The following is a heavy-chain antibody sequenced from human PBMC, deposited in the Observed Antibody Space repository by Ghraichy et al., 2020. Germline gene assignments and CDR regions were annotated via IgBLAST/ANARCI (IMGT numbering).Heavy chain of an antibody. D-gene: IGHD1-26*01. CDR1: GGTFSSYA. V-gene: IGHV1-69*13. Sequence: SVKVSCKASGGTFSSYAISWVRQAPGQGLEWMGGIIPIFGTANYAQKFQGRVTITADESTSTAYMELSSLRSEDTAVYYCARRGVSGSSHFDYWGQGTLVTVSS. J-gene: IGHJ4*02. CDR3: ARRGVSGSSHFDY. CDR2: IIPIFGTA.